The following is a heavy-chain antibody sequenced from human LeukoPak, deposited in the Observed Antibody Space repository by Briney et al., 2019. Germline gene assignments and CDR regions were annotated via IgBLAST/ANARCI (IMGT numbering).Heavy chain of an antibody. V-gene: IGHV1-8*01. CDR3: ARGGIMITFGGVIANDC. CDR2: MNPNSGNT. D-gene: IGHD3-16*02. J-gene: IGHJ4*02. Sequence: ASVKVSCXASGYTFTSYDINWVRQASGQGLEWMGWMNPNSGNTGYAQKFQGRVTMTRNTSISTAYMELSSLRSEDTAVYYCARGGIMITFGGVIANDCWGQGTLVTVSS. CDR1: GYTFTSYD.